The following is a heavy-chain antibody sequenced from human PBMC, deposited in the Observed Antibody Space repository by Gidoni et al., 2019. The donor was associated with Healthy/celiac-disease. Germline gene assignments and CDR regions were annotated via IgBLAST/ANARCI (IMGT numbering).Heavy chain of an antibody. Sequence: QVQLQESGPGLVKPSQTLSLTCTVSGGSISSGIYYWSWIRQPAGKGLEWIGRIYTSVSTNYNPSLKIRGTISVDTSKDQFSLKLSSVTAADTAVYYCARDSPRFLDVWGQGTTVTVSS. CDR3: ARDSPRFLDV. J-gene: IGHJ6*02. CDR2: IYTSVST. CDR1: GGSISSGIYY. V-gene: IGHV4-61*02.